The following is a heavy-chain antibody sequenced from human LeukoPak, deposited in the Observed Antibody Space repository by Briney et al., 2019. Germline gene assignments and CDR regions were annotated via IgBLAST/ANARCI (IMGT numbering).Heavy chain of an antibody. CDR2: IYTSGTT. Sequence: SETLSLTCTVSGGSISSGSYYWSWIRQPAGKGLEWVGRIYTSGTTNYNPSLKSRVTISVDTSKNQFSLKLSSVTAADTAVYYCARSLLTFGGVMYNWFDPWGQGTLVTVSS. CDR1: GGSISSGSYY. V-gene: IGHV4-61*02. D-gene: IGHD3-16*01. CDR3: ARSLLTFGGVMYNWFDP. J-gene: IGHJ5*02.